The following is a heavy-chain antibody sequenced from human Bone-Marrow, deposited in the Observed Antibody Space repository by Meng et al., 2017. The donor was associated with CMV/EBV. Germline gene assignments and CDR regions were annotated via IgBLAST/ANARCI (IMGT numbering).Heavy chain of an antibody. V-gene: IGHV4-30-4*08. CDR2: NYYSGST. D-gene: IGHD3-3*01. Sequence: SETLSLTCTVSGGSISSGDFYWGWLHQPPGKGLEWIGYNYYSGSTYYNPSLKRRVTTSVYTSKNQFSLMLCSVTAADTAVYYCARDRFTIHYGMDVWGQGTTVTVSS. J-gene: IGHJ6*02. CDR1: GGSISSGDFY. CDR3: ARDRFTIHYGMDV.